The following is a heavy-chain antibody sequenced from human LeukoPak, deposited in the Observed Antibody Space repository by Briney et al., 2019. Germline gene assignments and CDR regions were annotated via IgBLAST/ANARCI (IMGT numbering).Heavy chain of an antibody. Sequence: GASVKDSCQASGYTFTSYGISWVRQAPGQGLAWMGWISAYNGNPHSAQKLQGRVTMTTDTSTSTAYMELRILRSDDTAVDYCARVPLLWFGEFPFDPWGQGTLVTVSS. CDR2: ISAYNGNP. J-gene: IGHJ5*02. V-gene: IGHV1-18*01. CDR3: ARVPLLWFGEFPFDP. CDR1: GYTFTSYG. D-gene: IGHD3-10*01.